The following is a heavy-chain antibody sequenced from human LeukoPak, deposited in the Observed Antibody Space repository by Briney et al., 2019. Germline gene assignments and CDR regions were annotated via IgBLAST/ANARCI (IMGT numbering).Heavy chain of an antibody. CDR1: GDTFTGYY. CDR2: INPNSGGT. Sequence: GASVKVSCKASGDTFTGYYMHWVRQAPGQGLEWMGWINPNSGGTNYAQKFQGRVTMTRDTSISTAYMELSRLRSDDTAVYYCARVVVGKNWFDPWGQGTLVTVSS. D-gene: IGHD1-26*01. CDR3: ARVVVGKNWFDP. V-gene: IGHV1-2*02. J-gene: IGHJ5*02.